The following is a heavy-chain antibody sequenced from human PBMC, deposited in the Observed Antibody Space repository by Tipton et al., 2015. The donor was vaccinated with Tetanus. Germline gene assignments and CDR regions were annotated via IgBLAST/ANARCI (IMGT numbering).Heavy chain of an antibody. CDR1: GFSFSQYG. J-gene: IGHJ5*02. V-gene: IGHV3-30*18. CDR2: TIDDAGEK. CDR3: AKYSLNSQYYGTSGYRTFDP. Sequence: RSLRLSCAASGFSFSQYGMHWVRQAPGKGLEWVAVTIDDAGEKYYAESVKGRFSVSRDNSRSTLYLQMNSLRAEDTAIYYCAKYSLNSQYYGTSGYRTFDPWGQGALVTVSS. D-gene: IGHD3-22*01.